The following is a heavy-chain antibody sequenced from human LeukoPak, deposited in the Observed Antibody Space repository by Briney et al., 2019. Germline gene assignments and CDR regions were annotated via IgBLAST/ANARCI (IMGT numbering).Heavy chain of an antibody. Sequence: KTGGSLRLSCAASGLTFSDYYMSWIRQAPGKGLEWVSYISSSSSYTNYADSVKGRFTISRDNAKNSLYLQMNSLRAEDTAVYYCARAGEYYFDYWGQGTLVTVSS. CDR1: GLTFSDYY. J-gene: IGHJ4*02. CDR2: ISSSSSYT. V-gene: IGHV3-11*06. D-gene: IGHD1-26*01. CDR3: ARAGEYYFDY.